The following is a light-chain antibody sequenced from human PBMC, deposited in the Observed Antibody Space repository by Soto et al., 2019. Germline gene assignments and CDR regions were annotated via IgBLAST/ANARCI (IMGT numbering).Light chain of an antibody. J-gene: IGLJ2*01. CDR1: SSNIGSNY. CDR2: RNT. Sequence: QSVLTQPPSASGTPGQRVTISCSGSSSNIGSNYVYWYQQLPGTAPKLLTHRNTPRPSGVPDRFSGSQSGTSASLAISGPRSEDEADYYCAAWDDSLSGQGVFGGGTKVTVL. V-gene: IGLV1-47*01. CDR3: AAWDDSLSGQGV.